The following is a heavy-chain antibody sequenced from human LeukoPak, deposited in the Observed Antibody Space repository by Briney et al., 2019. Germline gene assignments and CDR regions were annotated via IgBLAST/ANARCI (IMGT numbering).Heavy chain of an antibody. CDR1: GYSISSGYY. V-gene: IGHV4-61*03. J-gene: IGHJ6*03. D-gene: IGHD6-19*01. Sequence: KPSETLSLTCTVSGYSISSGYYWSWIRQPPGKGLEWIGYIDHTGITNYNPSLNSRVTISRDTSKNHFSLELSSVTAADTAVYYCASASDRYSSGWYFHYYYYYMDVWGKGTTVTVSS. CDR2: IDHTGIT. CDR3: ASASDRYSSGWYFHYYYYYMDV.